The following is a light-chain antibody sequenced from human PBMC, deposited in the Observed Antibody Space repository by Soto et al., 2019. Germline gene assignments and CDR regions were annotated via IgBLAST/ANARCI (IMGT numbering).Light chain of an antibody. V-gene: IGKV1-9*01. Sequence: IQLTQSPSSLSASVGDRVTITCRASQGISSYLAWYQQKPGKAPKLLTYAASTLQSGVPSRFSGSGSGTNFTLTISSLQAEDFATYYCQQLNSYPRTFGQGTKVDIK. CDR3: QQLNSYPRT. CDR2: AAS. CDR1: QGISSY. J-gene: IGKJ1*01.